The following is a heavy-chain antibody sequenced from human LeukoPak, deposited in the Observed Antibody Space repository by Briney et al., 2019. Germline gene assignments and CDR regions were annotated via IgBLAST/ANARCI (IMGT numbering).Heavy chain of an antibody. D-gene: IGHD6-19*01. CDR3: ARDRGIAVAGKGVNWFDP. J-gene: IGHJ5*02. V-gene: IGHV3-7*01. Sequence: PGGSLRLSCAASGFTFSSYWMSWVRQAPGKGREWVANIKQKGREKYYVDSVKGRFTISRDNAKNSLYLQMNSLRAEDTDVYYCARDRGIAVAGKGVNWFDPWGQGTLVTVSS. CDR2: IKQKGREK. CDR1: GFTFSSYW.